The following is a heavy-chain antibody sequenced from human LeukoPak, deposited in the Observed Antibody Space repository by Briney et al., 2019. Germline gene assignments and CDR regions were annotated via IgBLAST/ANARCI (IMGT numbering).Heavy chain of an antibody. CDR3: ATDRGWRTSGYYLYYFEY. J-gene: IGHJ4*02. V-gene: IGHV3-7*01. D-gene: IGHD3-3*01. CDR1: GFVFRNYF. Sequence: GGSLRLSCAAPGFVFRNYFMSWVRQAPGKGLEWVASIKNDGSERYYVDSVRGRYTISRDNTKNSLFLQMSSLRAEDTAVYYCATDRGWRTSGYYLYYFEYWGQGTLVTFSS. CDR2: IKNDGSER.